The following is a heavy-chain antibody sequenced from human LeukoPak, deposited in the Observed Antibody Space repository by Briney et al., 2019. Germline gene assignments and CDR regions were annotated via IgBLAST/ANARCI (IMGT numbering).Heavy chain of an antibody. D-gene: IGHD1-1*01. CDR2: MNPNSGIT. CDR3: ARGLDNWNDVPIGY. J-gene: IGHJ4*02. CDR1: GYTFTSYD. Sequence: ASVKVSCKASGYTFTSYDINWVRQATGQGLEWMGWMNPNSGITGYAQKFQGRVTMTRNTSISTAYMELSSLRSEDTAVYYCARGLDNWNDVPIGYWGQGTLVTVSS. V-gene: IGHV1-8*01.